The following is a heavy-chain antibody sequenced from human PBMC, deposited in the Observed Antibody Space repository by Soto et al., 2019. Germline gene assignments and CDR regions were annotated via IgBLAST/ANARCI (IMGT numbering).Heavy chain of an antibody. CDR1: GYAFTDYA. D-gene: IGHD6-25*01. J-gene: IGHJ4*02. CDR3: TRGWAAYEY. Sequence: ASVKVSCKASGYAFTDYAMHWVRQAPGQSLEWVGWFNPRNGNTKYSQKFQGRVTLTWATSASTAYMDLSSLRPEATAVYYCTRGWAAYEYWGQGTLVTVSS. V-gene: IGHV1-3*01. CDR2: FNPRNGNT.